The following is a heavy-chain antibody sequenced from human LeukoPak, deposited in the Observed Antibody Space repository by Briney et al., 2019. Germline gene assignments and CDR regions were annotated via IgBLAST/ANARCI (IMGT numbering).Heavy chain of an antibody. CDR2: IYHSGST. CDR3: ACEGYSSLPIF. V-gene: IGHV4-4*02. Sequence: SEALSLTCAVSGGSISSSNWWSWVRQPPGKGLEWIGEIYHSGSTNYNPSLKSRVTISVDKSKNQFSLKLSSVTAADTAVYYCACEGYSSLPIFWGQGTMVTVSS. CDR1: GGSISSSNW. J-gene: IGHJ3*01. D-gene: IGHD5-18*01.